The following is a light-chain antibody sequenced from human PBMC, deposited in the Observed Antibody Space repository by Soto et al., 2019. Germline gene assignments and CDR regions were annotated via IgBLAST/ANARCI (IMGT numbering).Light chain of an antibody. J-gene: IGLJ1*01. CDR2: EVN. CDR3: SSYAGSSNV. CDR1: SGDVGGCNY. Sequence: QSVLTQPPSASGSPGQSVAISCTGTSGDVGGCNYVSWYQQHPGKAPKLMIYEVNKRPSGVPDRFSGSKSGNTASLTVSGLQAEDEADYYCSSYAGSSNVFGTGTKVTVL. V-gene: IGLV2-8*01.